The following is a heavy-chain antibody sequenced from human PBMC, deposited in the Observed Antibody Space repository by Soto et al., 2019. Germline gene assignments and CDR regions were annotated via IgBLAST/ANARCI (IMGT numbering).Heavy chain of an antibody. CDR3: ARGNLGRYCSGGSCYSLGSWFDP. V-gene: IGHV4-34*01. J-gene: IGHJ5*02. CDR1: GGSFSGYY. CDR2: INHSGST. Sequence: QVQLQQWGAGLLKPSETLSLTCAVYGGSFSGYYWSWIRQPPGKGLEWIGEINHSGSTNYNPSLTSRVTISVDTSKNQFSLKLSSVTAADTAVYYCARGNLGRYCSGGSCYSLGSWFDPWGQGTLVTVSS. D-gene: IGHD2-15*01.